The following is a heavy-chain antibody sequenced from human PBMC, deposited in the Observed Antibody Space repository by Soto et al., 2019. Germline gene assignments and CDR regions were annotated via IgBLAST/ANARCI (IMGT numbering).Heavy chain of an antibody. V-gene: IGHV4-39*02. J-gene: IGHJ5*02. CDR2: IYYSGST. CDR3: ARDQGLVVTADNWFDP. Sequence: SETLSLTCTVSGVSISGSRYYWGWIRQPPGRGLEWIGNIYYSGSTYYTPALKSRVTLSVDTSKNQFSLNLNSVTAADTAVYYCARDQGLVVTADNWFDPWGQGILVTVSS. CDR1: GVSISGSRYY. D-gene: IGHD2-21*02.